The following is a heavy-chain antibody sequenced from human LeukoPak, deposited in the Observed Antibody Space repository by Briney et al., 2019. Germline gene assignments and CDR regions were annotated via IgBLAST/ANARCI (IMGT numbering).Heavy chain of an antibody. CDR1: GASISSSY. Sequence: SETLSLTCTVSGASISSSYCTWIRQSAGEGLEWIGRMSSGGSTTYNPSFKGRVTMSLDTSKRQFSLNLSSVTAADTAVYYCARGPLSSRTTWTWFDPWGQGTLVTVSS. D-gene: IGHD6-13*01. CDR2: MSSGGST. V-gene: IGHV4-4*07. CDR3: ARGPLSSRTTWTWFDP. J-gene: IGHJ5*02.